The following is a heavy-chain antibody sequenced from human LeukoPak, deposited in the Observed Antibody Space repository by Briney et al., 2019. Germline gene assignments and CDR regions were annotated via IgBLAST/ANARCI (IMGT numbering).Heavy chain of an antibody. CDR1: GFTFSSNV. D-gene: IGHD3-10*01. V-gene: IGHV3-23*01. J-gene: IGHJ4*02. CDR3: AKDWYDYGSDY. Sequence: GGSLRLSCAASGFTFSSNVMSGVRQAPGEGLEWGSAISCSGPSTYYAHSVKGLFTISRDKYKITLYVQMNGLRAEDTAVYYCAKDWYDYGSDYWGQGTVVSVSS. CDR2: ISCSGPST.